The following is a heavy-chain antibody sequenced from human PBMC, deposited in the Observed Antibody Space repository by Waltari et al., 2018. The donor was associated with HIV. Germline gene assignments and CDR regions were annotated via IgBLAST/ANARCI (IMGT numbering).Heavy chain of an antibody. CDR3: ARAKASIQLWFDY. CDR1: GGALSSSA. J-gene: IGHJ4*02. V-gene: IGHV1-69*06. CDR2: IIPVLGTT. D-gene: IGHD5-18*01. Sequence: QVQLVQSGAEVKKPGSSVKVSCKASGGALSSSALSWVRQAPGQGLEWIGGIIPVLGTTNYARKFQGRVTITADKSTSTAYMELSSLRYEDTAVYYCARAKASIQLWFDYWGQGTLVTVSS.